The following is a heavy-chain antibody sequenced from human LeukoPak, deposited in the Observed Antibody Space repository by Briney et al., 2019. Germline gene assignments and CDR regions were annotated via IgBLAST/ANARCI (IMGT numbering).Heavy chain of an antibody. CDR1: GGSVSSGSYY. CDR2: IHYSGNT. D-gene: IGHD1-7*01. CDR3: AKVGTVLDGGS. J-gene: IGHJ5*02. Sequence: NPSETLSLTCTVSGGSVSSGSYYWHWIRQPPGKGLDWIGYIHYSGNTNYNPSLKSRVIISIDSSKTQFSLKLRSVTAADTAVYYCAKVGTVLDGGSWGQGTLVTVSS. V-gene: IGHV4-61*01.